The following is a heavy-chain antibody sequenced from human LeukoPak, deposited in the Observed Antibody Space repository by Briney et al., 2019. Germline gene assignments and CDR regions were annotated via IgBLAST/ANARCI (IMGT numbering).Heavy chain of an antibody. CDR1: GDSISSGDFY. CDR2: IYYSGST. J-gene: IGHJ4*02. V-gene: IGHV4-30-4*08. Sequence: SETLSLTCAVSGDSISSGDFYWSWIRQPPGKGLEWIGYIYYSGSTYYNPSLKSRVTISVDTSKNQFSLRLSSVTAADTAVYYCATNAYGSGSYYLDYWGQGTLVTVSS. CDR3: ATNAYGSGSYYLDY. D-gene: IGHD3-10*01.